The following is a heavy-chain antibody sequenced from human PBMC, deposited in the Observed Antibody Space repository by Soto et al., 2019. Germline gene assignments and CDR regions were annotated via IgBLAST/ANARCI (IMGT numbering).Heavy chain of an antibody. CDR1: GFTFSSYA. V-gene: IGHV3-23*01. Sequence: GGSLRLSCAASGFTFSSYAMTWVRQAPGKGLESVSSISGSGDSTYYADSVKGRFTISRDNSKNTLYLQMNSLRAEDTAVYYCARDGRRFLEWLLYSDYWSLGTLVTVSS. J-gene: IGHJ4*02. CDR2: ISGSGDST. CDR3: ARDGRRFLEWLLYSDY. D-gene: IGHD3-3*01.